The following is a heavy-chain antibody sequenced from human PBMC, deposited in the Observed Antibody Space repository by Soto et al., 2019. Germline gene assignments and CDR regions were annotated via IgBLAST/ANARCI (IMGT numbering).Heavy chain of an antibody. CDR1: GFTFDDYG. CDR3: ARLYSSGWYGPGRY. D-gene: IGHD6-19*01. Sequence: EVQLVESGGGVVRPGGSLRLSCAASGFTFDDYGMSWVRQAPGKGLEWVSGINWNGGSTGYADSVKGRFTISTDNAKNSLHLQMNSLRAEDTALYYCARLYSSGWYGPGRYWGQGTLVTVSS. V-gene: IGHV3-20*04. J-gene: IGHJ4*02. CDR2: INWNGGST.